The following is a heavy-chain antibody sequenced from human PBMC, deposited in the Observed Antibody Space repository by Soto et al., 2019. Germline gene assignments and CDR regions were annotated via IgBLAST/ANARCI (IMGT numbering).Heavy chain of an antibody. J-gene: IGHJ5*02. Sequence: ASETLSLACTVSGGSISSYYWSWIRQPPGKGLEWIGYIYYSGSTNYNPSLKSRVTISVDTSKNQFSLKLRSVTAADTAVYYCAREELNSSESNGPNWFDPWGQGTLVTVSS. CDR3: AREELNSSESNGPNWFDP. D-gene: IGHD6-25*01. V-gene: IGHV4-59*01. CDR1: GGSISSYY. CDR2: IYYSGST.